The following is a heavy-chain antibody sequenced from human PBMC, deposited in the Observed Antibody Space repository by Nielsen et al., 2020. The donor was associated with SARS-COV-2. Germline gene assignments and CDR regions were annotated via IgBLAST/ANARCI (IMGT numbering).Heavy chain of an antibody. J-gene: IGHJ2*01. Sequence: GSLRLSCAVYGGSFSGYYWSWIRQPPGKGLEWIGEINHSGSTNYNPSLKSRVTISVDTSKNQFSLKLSSVTAADTAVYYCARGRGGSSRRYWHFDLWGRGTLVTVSS. CDR2: INHSGST. CDR1: GGSFSGYY. V-gene: IGHV4-34*01. CDR3: ARGRGGSSRRYWHFDL. D-gene: IGHD2-15*01.